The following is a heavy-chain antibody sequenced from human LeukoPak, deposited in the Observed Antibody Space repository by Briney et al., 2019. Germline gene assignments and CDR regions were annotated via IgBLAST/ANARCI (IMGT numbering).Heavy chain of an antibody. CDR3: ARKNGLDV. CDR2: IKQDGSEK. V-gene: IGHV3-7*01. CDR1: GFSVSTNY. Sequence: GGSLRLSCEASGFSVSTNYMSWVRQAPGKGLEWVANIKQDGSEKYYVDSVKGRFTISRDNAKNSLYLQMNSLRAEDTAMYYCARKNGLDVWGQGTTVTVSS. J-gene: IGHJ6*02.